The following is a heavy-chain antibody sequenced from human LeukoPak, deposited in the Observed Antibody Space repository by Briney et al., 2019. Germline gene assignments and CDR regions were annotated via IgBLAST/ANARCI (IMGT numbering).Heavy chain of an antibody. V-gene: IGHV3-21*01. D-gene: IGHD3-16*01. CDR2: ISSSSYI. CDR1: GFTFSSYS. J-gene: IGHJ1*01. Sequence: GGSLRLSCAASGFTFSSYSMNWVRQAPGKGLEWVSSISSSSYIYYADSVKGRFTISRDNAKNSLYLQMNSLRAEDTAVYYCAKDDDWGRYKHWGHGTLVTVSS. CDR3: AKDDDWGRYKH.